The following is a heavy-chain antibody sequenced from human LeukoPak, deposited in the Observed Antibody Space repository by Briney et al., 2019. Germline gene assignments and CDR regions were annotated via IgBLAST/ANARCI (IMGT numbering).Heavy chain of an antibody. CDR2: ISAYNGNT. CDR1: GYTFTSYG. CDR3: ARDQAPYCSSTSCYSGGRQGGY. V-gene: IGHV1-18*01. J-gene: IGHJ4*02. D-gene: IGHD2-2*01. Sequence: ASVKVSCKASGYTFTSYGISWVRQAPGQGLEWMGWISAYNGNTNYAQKLQGRVTMTTDTSTSTAYMELRSLRSDDTAVYYCARDQAPYCSSTSCYSGGRQGGYWGQGTLVTVSS.